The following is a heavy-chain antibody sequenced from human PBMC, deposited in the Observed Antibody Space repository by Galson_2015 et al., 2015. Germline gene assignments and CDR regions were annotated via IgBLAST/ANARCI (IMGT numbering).Heavy chain of an antibody. D-gene: IGHD3-10*01. V-gene: IGHV3-33*01. CDR2: IWYDGSNK. CDR3: ARGASGTGFWYFDL. Sequence: SLRLSCAASGFTFSSYGMHWVRQAPGKGLEWVAVIWYDGSNKYYADSVKGRFTISRDNSKNTLYLQMNSLRAEDTAVYYCARGASGTGFWYFDLWGRGTLVTVSS. J-gene: IGHJ2*01. CDR1: GFTFSSYG.